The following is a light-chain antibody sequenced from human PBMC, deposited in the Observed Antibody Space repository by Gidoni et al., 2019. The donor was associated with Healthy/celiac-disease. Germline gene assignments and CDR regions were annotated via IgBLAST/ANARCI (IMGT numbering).Light chain of an antibody. J-gene: IGKJ1*01. CDR2: KVS. CDR3: MQGTHWPPT. V-gene: IGKV2-30*01. Sequence: DVVMTQSPLSLPVTLGQPASISCKSSQSLVYSDGNTYLNWFQQRPGQSPRRLMYKVSTRDSGVPERFSGSGSGTDFTLKISRVEAEDVGVYYCMQGTHWPPTFGQGTKVEIK. CDR1: QSLVYSDGNTY.